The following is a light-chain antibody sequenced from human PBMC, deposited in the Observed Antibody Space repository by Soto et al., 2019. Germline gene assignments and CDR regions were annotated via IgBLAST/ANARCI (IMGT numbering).Light chain of an antibody. V-gene: IGKV1-5*01. CDR1: QSIGRW. Sequence: IQMTQSPSTLSASVGDRVTITCRASQSIGRWLAWYQQKPGKAPKSLIYDASNLESGVPARFSGSVSGTDFILTISSLQPDDFATYYCQQYSGYLYTFGQGTKLEIK. J-gene: IGKJ2*01. CDR2: DAS. CDR3: QQYSGYLYT.